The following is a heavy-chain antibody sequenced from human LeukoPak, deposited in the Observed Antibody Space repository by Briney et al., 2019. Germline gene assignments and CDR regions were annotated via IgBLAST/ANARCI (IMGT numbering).Heavy chain of an antibody. Sequence: PGGSLRLSCAASGFTFSSYSMNWVRQAPGKGLEWVSCISSSSSTIYYADPVKGRFTISRDNAKNSLYLQMNSLRAEDTAVYYCARDRGDNYDFWSGYYGSEDYWGQGTLVTVSS. CDR1: GFTFSSYS. CDR2: ISSSSSTI. D-gene: IGHD3-3*01. CDR3: ARDRGDNYDFWSGYYGSEDY. V-gene: IGHV3-48*01. J-gene: IGHJ4*02.